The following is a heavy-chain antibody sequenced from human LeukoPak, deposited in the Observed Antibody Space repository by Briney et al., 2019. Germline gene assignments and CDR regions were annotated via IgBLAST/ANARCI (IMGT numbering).Heavy chain of an antibody. CDR2: INPNGVVT. CDR1: GYTFIAHY. CDR3: ARDMEFRGQTYGSLDF. Sequence: GASVKVSCEASGYTFIAHYIQWVRQAPGQGLDWIGWINPNGVVTKYAQKFQGRVTMTSDSSIKTVYMELSRLRYDDTAVYYCARDMEFRGQTYGSLDFWGQGSLVTVSS. J-gene: IGHJ4*02. D-gene: IGHD1-26*01. V-gene: IGHV1-2*02.